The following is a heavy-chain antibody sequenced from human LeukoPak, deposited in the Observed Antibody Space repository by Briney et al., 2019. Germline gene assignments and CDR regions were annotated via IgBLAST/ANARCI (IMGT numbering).Heavy chain of an antibody. D-gene: IGHD1-26*01. J-gene: IGHJ4*02. CDR1: GFTFSSYG. CDR3: AKGGGSYSEYYFDY. CDR2: ISGSGGST. V-gene: IGHV3-23*01. Sequence: GGSLRLSCAASGFTFSSYGMHWVRQAPGKGLEWVSAISGSGGSTYYADSVKGRFTISRDNSKNTPYLQMNSLRAEDTAVYYCAKGGGSYSEYYFDYWGQGTLVTVSS.